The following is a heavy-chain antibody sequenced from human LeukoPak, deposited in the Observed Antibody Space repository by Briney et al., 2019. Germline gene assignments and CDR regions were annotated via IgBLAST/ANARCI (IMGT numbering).Heavy chain of an antibody. CDR1: GFTFSSYS. CDR3: ARVGTVITFPPDY. CDR2: ISSTSSYI. D-gene: IGHD3-16*01. J-gene: IGHJ4*02. Sequence: GGSLRLSCAASGFTFSSYSMNWVRQAPGKGPEWVSSISSTSSYIYYADSVKGRFTMSRDNAKNSLYLQMNSLRAEGTAVYYCARVGTVITFPPDYWGQGTLVTVSS. V-gene: IGHV3-21*01.